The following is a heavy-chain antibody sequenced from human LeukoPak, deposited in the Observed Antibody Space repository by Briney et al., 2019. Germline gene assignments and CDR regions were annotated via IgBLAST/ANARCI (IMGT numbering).Heavy chain of an antibody. CDR2: FDPEDGET. V-gene: IGHV1-24*01. CDR1: GYTLSEFS. CDR3: VASSPQNWKAHDY. J-gene: IGHJ4*02. Sequence: GASVKVSCKVSGYTLSEFSMHWVRPAPGKGLEWMGDFDPEDGETIYAQKLQGRVSMTEDTSTDTAYMRLSSLRSEDTAVYYCVASSPQNWKAHDYWGQGTLVTVSS. D-gene: IGHD1-1*01.